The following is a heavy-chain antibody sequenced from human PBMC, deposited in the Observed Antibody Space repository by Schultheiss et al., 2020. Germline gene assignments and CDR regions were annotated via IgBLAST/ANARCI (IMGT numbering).Heavy chain of an antibody. D-gene: IGHD3-16*01. V-gene: IGHV3-30-3*01. CDR3: ATYMTADDY. Sequence: GESLKISCAASGFTFSNAWMNWVRQAPGKGLEWVAVISYDGSNKYYADSVKGRFTISRDNSKNTLYLQMNSLRAEDTAVYYCATYMTADDYWGQGTLVTVSS. CDR2: ISYDGSNK. CDR1: GFTFSNAW. J-gene: IGHJ4*02.